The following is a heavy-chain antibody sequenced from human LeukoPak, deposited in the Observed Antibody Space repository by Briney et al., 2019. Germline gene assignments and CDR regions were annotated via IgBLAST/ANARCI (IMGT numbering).Heavy chain of an antibody. CDR3: ARIGSEGLLDY. Sequence: GASVKVSCKASGYTFTSYDIHWVRQATGQGLEWMGWMNPNSGNTGYAQKFQGRVTITADKSTSTAYMELSSLRSEDTAVYYCARIGSEGLLDYWGQGTLVTVSS. D-gene: IGHD3-22*01. V-gene: IGHV1-8*01. CDR1: GYTFTSYD. J-gene: IGHJ4*02. CDR2: MNPNSGNT.